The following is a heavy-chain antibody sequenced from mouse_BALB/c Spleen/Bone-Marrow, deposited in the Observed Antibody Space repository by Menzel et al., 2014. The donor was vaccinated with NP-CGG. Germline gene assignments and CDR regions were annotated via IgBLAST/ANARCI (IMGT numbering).Heavy chain of an antibody. CDR2: ISTGGTYT. J-gene: IGHJ2*01. CDR1: GFTFSSSI. CDR3: SRGYGNCFDY. Sequence: EVKVVDSGGGLVKPGGSLKLSCSASGFTFSSSIMSWVRRTPEKRLEWVATISTGGTYTYYPDSVKGRFTISRDNAKNTLYLQMSSLKSEDTAMYYCSRGYGNCFDYWGQGTTLTVSS. D-gene: IGHD2-10*02. V-gene: IGHV5-6-4*01.